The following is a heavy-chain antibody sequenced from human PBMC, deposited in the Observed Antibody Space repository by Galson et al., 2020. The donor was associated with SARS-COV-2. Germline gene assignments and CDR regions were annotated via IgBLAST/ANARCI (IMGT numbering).Heavy chain of an antibody. CDR2: KNPHSGHT. D-gene: IGHD4-17*01. V-gene: IGHV1-8*01. J-gene: IGHJ5*02. CDR3: ARSYDDFATWCDP. CDR1: GYTFTSYE. Sequence: ASVTVSCQPSGYTFTSYEINRVRQAPGQGLEWMGWKNPHSGHTGYAQKFQGRVTMTRTTSISTAYMELNSLTSEDTAVYYCARSYDDFATWCDPWGQGTLVTVSS.